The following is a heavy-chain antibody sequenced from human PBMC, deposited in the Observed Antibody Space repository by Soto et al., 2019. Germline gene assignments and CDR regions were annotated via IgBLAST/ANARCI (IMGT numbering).Heavy chain of an antibody. V-gene: IGHV1-2*02. Sequence: ASVKVSCKASGYTFTGYYMHWVRQAPGQGLEWMGWINPNSGGTNYAQKFQGRVTMTRDTSISTAYMELSRLRSDDTAVYYCARVIAAASWLTLYYYGMDVWGQGTTVTVSS. CDR3: ARVIAAASWLTLYYYGMDV. J-gene: IGHJ6*02. CDR1: GYTFTGYY. D-gene: IGHD6-13*01. CDR2: INPNSGGT.